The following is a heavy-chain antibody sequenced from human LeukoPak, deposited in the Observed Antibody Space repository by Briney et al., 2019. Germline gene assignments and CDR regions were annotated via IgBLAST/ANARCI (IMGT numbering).Heavy chain of an antibody. D-gene: IGHD3-10*02. CDR2: ISGSGSTT. J-gene: IGHJ4*01. Sequence: GGSLRLSCAASGFTFSAYAMIWLRQSPGKGLEWVSSISGSGSTTYYADSVKGRFTISRDNSGNTLYLQMNTLRAEDTALYYCAKDVRGYNRPVDHWGQGTLVTVSS. CDR1: GFTFSAYA. V-gene: IGHV3-23*01. CDR3: AKDVRGYNRPVDH.